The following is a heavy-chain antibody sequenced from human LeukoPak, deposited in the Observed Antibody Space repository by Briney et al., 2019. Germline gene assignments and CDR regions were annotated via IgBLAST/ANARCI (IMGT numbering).Heavy chain of an antibody. D-gene: IGHD2-2*01. V-gene: IGHV3-21*04. J-gene: IGHJ4*02. CDR1: GFTFSSYS. CDR2: ISSSSSYI. Sequence: PGGSLRLSCAASGFTFSSYSMNWVRQAPGKGLEWVSSISSSSSYIYYADSVKGRFTISRDNAKNSLYLQMNSLRAEDTAVYYCAKEACGSTSCYAVLHYWGQGSLVTVSS. CDR3: AKEACGSTSCYAVLHY.